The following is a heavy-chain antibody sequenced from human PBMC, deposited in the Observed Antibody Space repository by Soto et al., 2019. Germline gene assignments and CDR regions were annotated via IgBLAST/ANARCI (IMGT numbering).Heavy chain of an antibody. J-gene: IGHJ6*02. CDR2: IIPIFGTA. V-gene: IGHV1-69*13. D-gene: IGHD3-10*01. CDR3: ATPYYGSGPQLKYYGMDV. CDR1: GGTFSSYA. Sequence: GASVKVSCKASGGTFSSYAISWVRQAPGQGLEWMGGIIPIFGTANYAQKFQGRVTITADESTSTAYMELSSLRSEDTAVYYCATPYYGSGPQLKYYGMDVWGQGTTVTVSS.